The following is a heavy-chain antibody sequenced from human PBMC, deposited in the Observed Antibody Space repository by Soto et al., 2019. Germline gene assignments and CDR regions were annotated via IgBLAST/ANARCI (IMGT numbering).Heavy chain of an antibody. D-gene: IGHD5-12*01. CDR1: GGTFSSYA. CDR3: ARGRDGYNGDAFDI. CDR2: IIPIFGTA. J-gene: IGHJ3*02. Sequence: ASVKVSCKASGGTFSSYAISWVQQAPGQGREWMGGIIPIFGTANYAQKFQGRVTITADESTSTAYMELSSLRSEDTAVYYCARGRDGYNGDAFDIWGQGXMVTV. V-gene: IGHV1-69*13.